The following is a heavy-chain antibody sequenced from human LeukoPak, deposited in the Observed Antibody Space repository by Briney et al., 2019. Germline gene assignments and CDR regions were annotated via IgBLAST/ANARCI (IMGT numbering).Heavy chain of an antibody. D-gene: IGHD3-22*01. J-gene: IGHJ4*02. Sequence: PSETLSLTCTVSGGSIRTYYWSWIRQPPGKGLEWIGYISYSGSTNYNPSLKSRVTMSVDTSKNQFSLRLSSVTAADTAVYYCARDTYYYDSSGYYRFDYWGQGTLVTVSS. CDR3: ARDTYYYDSSGYYRFDY. CDR2: ISYSGST. CDR1: GGSIRTYY. V-gene: IGHV4-59*12.